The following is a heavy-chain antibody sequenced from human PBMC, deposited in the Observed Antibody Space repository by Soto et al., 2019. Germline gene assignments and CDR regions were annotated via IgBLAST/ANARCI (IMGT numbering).Heavy chain of an antibody. D-gene: IGHD2-2*02. CDR1: RGSINSSD. Sequence: PSDTPSLTCTVCRGSINSSDWSWIRQTPGKGLEWIGYIYYSGSTNYSPSLKSRVTISVDTSKNQFSLKLSSVTAADTAVYYCARSLCSISTCYTSGVGQLSHGMDFWGQGTTDTV. J-gene: IGHJ6*01. V-gene: IGHV4-59*01. CDR3: ARSLCSISTCYTSGVGQLSHGMDF. CDR2: IYYSGST.